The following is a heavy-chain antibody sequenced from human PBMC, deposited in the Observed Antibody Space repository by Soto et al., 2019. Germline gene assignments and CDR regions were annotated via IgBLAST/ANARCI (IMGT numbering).Heavy chain of an antibody. CDR1: GGSFSGYY. V-gene: IGHV4-34*01. CDR3: ARGLYCSGGSCYFQPFDY. D-gene: IGHD2-15*01. J-gene: IGHJ4*02. CDR2: INHSGST. Sequence: PSETLSLTCAVYGGSFSGYYWSWIRQPPGKGLEWIGEINHSGSTNYNPSLKSRVTISVDTSKNQFSLKLSSVTAADTAVYYCARGLYCSGGSCYFQPFDYWGQGTLVTVSS.